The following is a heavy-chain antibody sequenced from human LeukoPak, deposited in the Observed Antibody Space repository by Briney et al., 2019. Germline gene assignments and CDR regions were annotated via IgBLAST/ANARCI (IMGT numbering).Heavy chain of an antibody. CDR1: GYSISSGHY. CDR3: GSQREWSLTEYHFDY. J-gene: IGHJ4*02. CDR2: VYHNGST. Sequence: SETLSLTCTVSGYSISSGHYCGWIRQPPGKGLEWIGSVYHNGSTYYNPSLKSRVTISTDKSKNQFSLKLTSVTAADTAVYYCGSQREWSLTEYHFDYWGQGTLVTVSS. V-gene: IGHV4-38-2*02. D-gene: IGHD3-3*01.